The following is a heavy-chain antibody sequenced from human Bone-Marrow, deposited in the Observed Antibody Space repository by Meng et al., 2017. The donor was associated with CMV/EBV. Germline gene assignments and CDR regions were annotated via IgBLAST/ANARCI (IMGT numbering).Heavy chain of an antibody. CDR3: ARGLYDFRFDP. D-gene: IGHD3-3*01. V-gene: IGHV4-39*07. Sequence: GSLRLSCTVSGGSISSSSYYWGWIRQPPGKGLEWIGSIYYSGSTYYNPSLKSRVTISVDTSKNQFSLKLSSVTAADTAVYYCARGLYDFRFDPWGQGTLVTVSS. CDR1: GGSISSSSYY. CDR2: IYYSGST. J-gene: IGHJ5*02.